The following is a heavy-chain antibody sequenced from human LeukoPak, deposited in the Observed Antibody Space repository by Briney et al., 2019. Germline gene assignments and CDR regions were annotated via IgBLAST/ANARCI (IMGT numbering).Heavy chain of an antibody. Sequence: AEPLSLTCTLSVGSICSYLWIWMRQPTGKGLEGIGYIYYSWSTNYNPSLKRRGTMSVDTSKNQFSMTLRSVTAADWALYFCARIDRAVAGTIDYWGQGTLDSVSS. CDR3: ARIDRAVAGTIDY. V-gene: IGHV4-59*13. CDR2: IYYSWST. J-gene: IGHJ4*02. D-gene: IGHD6-19*01. CDR1: VGSICSYL.